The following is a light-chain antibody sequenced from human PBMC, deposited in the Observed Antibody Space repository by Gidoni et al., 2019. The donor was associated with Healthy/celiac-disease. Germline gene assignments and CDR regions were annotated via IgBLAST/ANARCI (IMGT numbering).Light chain of an antibody. J-gene: IGKJ5*01. Sequence: ESVFTQSPHTLSLSPGERTTLSCRATQSVHSYLAWYQQKPGQAPRLLIYDSSDSATGIPAPFSGSGSGTDFTLTLSSLEPEALAVYYCQQRSNWPPVSTFGQGTRLEIK. CDR3: QQRSNWPPVST. CDR1: QSVHSY. V-gene: IGKV3-11*01. CDR2: DSS.